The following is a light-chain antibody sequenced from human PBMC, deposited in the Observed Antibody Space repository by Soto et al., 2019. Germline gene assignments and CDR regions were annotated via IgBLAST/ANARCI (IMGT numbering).Light chain of an antibody. Sequence: IQMPQSPSTLSGSVGDRVTIPCXASQTISSWLAWYQQKPGKAPKLLIYKASTLKSGVPSRFSGSGSGTEFTLTISSLQPDDFATYYCQQYNSYSCVTFGQGTKVDIK. CDR3: QQYNSYSCVT. J-gene: IGKJ1*01. CDR2: KAS. CDR1: QTISSW. V-gene: IGKV1-5*03.